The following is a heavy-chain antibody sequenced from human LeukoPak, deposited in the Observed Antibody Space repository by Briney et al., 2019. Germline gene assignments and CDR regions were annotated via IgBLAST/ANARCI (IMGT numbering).Heavy chain of an antibody. Sequence: SETLSLTCAVYGGSFSDNYWTWIRQAPGKGLEWIGEVNYSGNTDYNSSLKSRGTISVDTSKNQISLRLSSVTAADTAVYYCARVPSRDYDWRFDYWGPGTLVTVSS. CDR1: GGSFSDNY. D-gene: IGHD5-12*01. CDR2: VNYSGNT. J-gene: IGHJ4*02. CDR3: ARVPSRDYDWRFDY. V-gene: IGHV4-34*01.